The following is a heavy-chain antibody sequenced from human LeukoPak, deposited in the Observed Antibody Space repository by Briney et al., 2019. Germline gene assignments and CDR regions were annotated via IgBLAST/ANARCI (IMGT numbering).Heavy chain of an antibody. CDR3: ARHIRFLEWSPGPHYFDY. D-gene: IGHD3-3*01. CDR2: IYYSGST. V-gene: IGHV4-39*01. CDR1: GGSISSSSYY. Sequence: SETLXLTCTVSGGSISSSSYYWGWIRQPPGXXLEWIVSIYYSGSTYYNPSLKSRVTISVDTSKNQFSLKLSSVTAADTAVYYCARHIRFLEWSPGPHYFDYWGQGTLVTVSS. J-gene: IGHJ4*02.